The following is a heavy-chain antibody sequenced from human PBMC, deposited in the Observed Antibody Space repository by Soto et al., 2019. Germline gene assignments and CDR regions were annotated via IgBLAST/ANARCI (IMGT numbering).Heavy chain of an antibody. J-gene: IGHJ6*03. CDR3: AKGAKRVRWGQQLVQYHFSYYYYDMDV. D-gene: IGHD6-13*01. V-gene: IGHV3-23*01. CDR1: GFTFSSYA. CDR2: ISGSGGST. Sequence: EVQLLESGGGLVQPGGSLRLSCAASGFTFSSYAMSWVRQAPGKGLEWVSAISGSGGSTYYADSVKGRFTISRDNSKNTLYLQMNSLRAEDTAVYCCAKGAKRVRWGQQLVQYHFSYYYYDMDVWGKGTTVTVSS.